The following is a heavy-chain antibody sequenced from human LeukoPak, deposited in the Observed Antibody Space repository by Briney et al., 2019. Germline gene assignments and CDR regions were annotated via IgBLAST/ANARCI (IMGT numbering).Heavy chain of an antibody. J-gene: IGHJ4*02. CDR2: ISAYNGNT. V-gene: IGHV1-18*01. D-gene: IGHD4-23*01. CDR1: GDTCTSCG. CDR3: ARDSVGGNQKFDY. Sequence: GASVKVSSRASGDTCTSCGIIWVRRPPGQEREWMGWISAYNGNTNYAQKLQGRVTMTTDTSTSTAYMELRSLRSDDTAVYYCARDSVGGNQKFDYWGQGTLVTVSS.